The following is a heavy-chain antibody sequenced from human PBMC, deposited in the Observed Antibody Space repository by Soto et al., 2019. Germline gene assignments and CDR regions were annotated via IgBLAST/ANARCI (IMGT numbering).Heavy chain of an antibody. Sequence: EVQLVESGGGLVKPGGSLRLSCAASGFTFSSYSMNWVRQAPGKGLEWVSSISSSSSFIYYADSVTGRFTISRDNAKNSLYLQMNSLIAEDTAMFYCARSYDILTGYSGFDYWGQGTLVTVSS. V-gene: IGHV3-21*01. D-gene: IGHD3-9*01. J-gene: IGHJ4*02. CDR1: GFTFSSYS. CDR3: ARSYDILTGYSGFDY. CDR2: ISSSSSFI.